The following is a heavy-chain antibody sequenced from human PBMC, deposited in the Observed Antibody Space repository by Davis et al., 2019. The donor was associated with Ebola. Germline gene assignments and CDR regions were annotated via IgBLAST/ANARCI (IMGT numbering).Heavy chain of an antibody. D-gene: IGHD3-22*01. J-gene: IGHJ4*02. CDR1: GFTFSSHG. CDR3: AGLYDSSGLDY. CDR2: ISSGSSYI. Sequence: GESLKISCAVSGFTFSSHGMNWVRQAPGKGLEWVSSISSGSSYIYYADSVKGRFTISRHNSKNTLYLQMNSLRAEDTAVYYCAGLYDSSGLDYWGQGTLVTVSS. V-gene: IGHV3-21*04.